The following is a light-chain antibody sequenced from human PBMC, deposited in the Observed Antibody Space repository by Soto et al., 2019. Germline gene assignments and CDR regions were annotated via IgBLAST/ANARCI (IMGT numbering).Light chain of an antibody. CDR2: DVN. Sequence: QSALTQPASVSGSPGQPFTISCTGPNNDVGAFDYVSWYQQHPGKAPKLILYDVNLRPSGISPRFSGSKSDTTASLTISGLLAEDDGLYYCTSYTGDNTVVFGGGTKLTVL. V-gene: IGLV2-14*03. J-gene: IGLJ2*01. CDR1: NNDVGAFDY. CDR3: TSYTGDNTVV.